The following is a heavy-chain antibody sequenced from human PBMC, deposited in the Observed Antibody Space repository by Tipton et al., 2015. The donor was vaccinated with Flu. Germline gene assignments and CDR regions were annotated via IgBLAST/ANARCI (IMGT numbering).Heavy chain of an antibody. CDR1: GGSISSYY. V-gene: IGHV4-59*08. CDR3: ARQDLSPLRGFRFDY. D-gene: IGHD3-10*01. J-gene: IGHJ4*02. Sequence: TLSLTCTVSGGSISSYYWSWIRQPPGKGLEWIGYIYYSGSTNYNPSLKSRVTISVDTSKNQFSLKLSSVTAADTAVYYCARQDLSPLRGFRFDYWGQGTLVTVSS. CDR2: IYYSGST.